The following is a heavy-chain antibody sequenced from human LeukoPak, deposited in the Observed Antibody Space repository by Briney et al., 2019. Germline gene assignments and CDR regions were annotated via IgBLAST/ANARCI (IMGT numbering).Heavy chain of an antibody. V-gene: IGHV3-30*18. CDR1: GFTFTNYG. CDR2: ISYDGSDD. CDR3: AKHSGLYYFDY. J-gene: IGHJ4*02. Sequence: GGSLRLSCAASGFTFTNYGMHWARQAPGKGLEWVAVISYDGSDDYYADSVKGRFTISRDTSKNTVYLQMNSLRAEDTAVYYCAKHSGLYYFDYWGQGALVTVSS. D-gene: IGHD3-10*01.